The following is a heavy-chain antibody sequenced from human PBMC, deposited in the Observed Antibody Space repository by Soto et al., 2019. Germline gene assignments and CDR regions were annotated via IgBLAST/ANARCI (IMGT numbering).Heavy chain of an antibody. V-gene: IGHV4-31*03. J-gene: IGHJ3*02. D-gene: IGHD3-16*02. CDR1: GGSISSGGYY. Sequence: QVQLQESGSGLVKPSQTLSLTCTVSGGSISSGGYYWSWIRQHPGKGLEWIGYIYYSGSTYYNPSLKSRVTISVDTSKNQFSLKLSSVTAADTAVYYCARGHSLGHYDYVWGSYRPDAFDIWGQGTMVTVSS. CDR3: ARGHSLGHYDYVWGSYRPDAFDI. CDR2: IYYSGST.